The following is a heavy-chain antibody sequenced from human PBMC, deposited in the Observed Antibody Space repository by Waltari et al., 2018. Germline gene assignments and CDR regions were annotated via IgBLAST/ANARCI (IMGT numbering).Heavy chain of an antibody. CDR3: ARHGWYSGHNGDFYYMDV. D-gene: IGHD1-26*01. CDR1: GYNFAAYW. Sequence: EVQLVQSGAEVKKPGESLKISCEGSGYNFAAYWIGWVRQMPGKGLAWMGFISPDDSDTRYNPSFQGQVTISADKSIKTAYLQWASLKASDSAIYYCARHGWYSGHNGDFYYMDVWGEGTTVSVSS. CDR2: ISPDDSDT. V-gene: IGHV5-51*01. J-gene: IGHJ6*03.